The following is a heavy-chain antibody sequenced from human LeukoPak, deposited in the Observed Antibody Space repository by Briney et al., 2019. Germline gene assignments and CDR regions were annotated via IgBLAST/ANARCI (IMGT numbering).Heavy chain of an antibody. CDR1: DDSISSYY. Sequence: PSETLSLTCTVSDDSISSYYWSWIRQPPGKGLEWIGYIYNSGSTNYNPSLKSRVTMSVDTSKNHMSLKLSSVTAADTAMYYCARSTMVNTATGWFDPWGQGTLVTVSS. J-gene: IGHJ5*02. D-gene: IGHD4/OR15-4a*01. CDR2: IYNSGST. CDR3: ARSTMVNTATGWFDP. V-gene: IGHV4-59*12.